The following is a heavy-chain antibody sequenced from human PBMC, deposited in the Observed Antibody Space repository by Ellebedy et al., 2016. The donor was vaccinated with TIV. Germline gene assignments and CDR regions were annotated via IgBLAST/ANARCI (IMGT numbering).Heavy chain of an antibody. CDR3: ASLSSGRWFVDY. CDR2: IYRGGST. D-gene: IGHD3-22*01. V-gene: IGHV3-66*01. CDR1: GFTVSSNY. J-gene: IGHJ4*02. Sequence: GESLKISCAASGFTVSSNYMSWVRQAPGKGLEWVSVIYRGGSTYYADSVKGRFTISRDNSKNTRYLQMNSLRAEDTAVYYCASLSSGRWFVDYWGQGTLVSVSS.